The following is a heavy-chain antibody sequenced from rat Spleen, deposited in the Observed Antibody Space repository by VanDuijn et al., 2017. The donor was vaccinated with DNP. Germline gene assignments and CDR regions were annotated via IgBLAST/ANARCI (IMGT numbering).Heavy chain of an antibody. CDR2: ISTGGGNT. V-gene: IGHV5-25*01. CDR1: GFTFSNYY. J-gene: IGHJ2*01. CDR3: TKDAFDY. Sequence: EVQLVETGGGLVQPGRSMKLSCAASGFTFSNYYMAWVRQAPTKGLEWVAAISTGGGNTYYRDSVKGRFTISRDNGKSTLYLQMESLRSEDSATYYCTKDAFDYWGQGVMVTVSS.